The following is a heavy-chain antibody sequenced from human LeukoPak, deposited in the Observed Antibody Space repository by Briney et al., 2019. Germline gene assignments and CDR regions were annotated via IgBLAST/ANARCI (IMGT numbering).Heavy chain of an antibody. D-gene: IGHD3-22*01. CDR1: GYTLTELS. V-gene: IGHV1-24*01. Sequence: ASVKVSCKVSGYTLTELSMHWVRQAPGKGLEWMGGFDPEDGETIYAQKFQGRVTMTEDTSTDTAYMELSSLRSEDTAVYYCATEGYYDSSGCYSYAFDIWGQGTMVTVSS. CDR2: FDPEDGET. J-gene: IGHJ3*02. CDR3: ATEGYYDSSGCYSYAFDI.